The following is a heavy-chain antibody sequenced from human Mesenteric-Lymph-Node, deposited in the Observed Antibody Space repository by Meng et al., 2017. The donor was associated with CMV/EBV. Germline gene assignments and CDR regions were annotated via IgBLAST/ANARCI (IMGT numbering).Heavy chain of an antibody. V-gene: IGHV3-30*04. J-gene: IGHJ4*02. Sequence: GESLKISCAASGFIFSRYAFHWVRQAPGKGLEWVAFISYDGIDKYYADSVKGRFTISRDDSWNTLYMQMNSLRPEDSAVYYCAKEMSGSYYGGKAFDYWGQGTLVTVSS. CDR2: ISYDGIDK. CDR1: GFIFSRYA. CDR3: AKEMSGSYYGGKAFDY. D-gene: IGHD1-26*01.